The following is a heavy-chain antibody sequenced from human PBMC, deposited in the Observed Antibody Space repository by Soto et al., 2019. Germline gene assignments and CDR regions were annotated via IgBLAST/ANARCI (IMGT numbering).Heavy chain of an antibody. CDR3: ARDKRDLRFLEWSSYFDY. CDR2: ISYDGSNK. J-gene: IGHJ4*02. D-gene: IGHD3-3*01. V-gene: IGHV3-30-3*01. Sequence: QVQLVESGGGVVQPGRSLRLSCAASGFTFSSCAMHWVRQAPGKGLEWVALISYDGSNKYYADSVKGRFTISRDNSKNTLYLQMNSLRAEDKAVYYCARDKRDLRFLEWSSYFDYWGQGTLVTVSS. CDR1: GFTFSSCA.